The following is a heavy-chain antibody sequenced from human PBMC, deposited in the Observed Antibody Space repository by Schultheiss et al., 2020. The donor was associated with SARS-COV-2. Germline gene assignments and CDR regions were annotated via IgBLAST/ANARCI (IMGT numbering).Heavy chain of an antibody. J-gene: IGHJ6*03. CDR1: GFTFSSYS. Sequence: GGSLRLSCAPSGFTFSSYSMNWVRQTPGKGLEWVSVIYSGGSTYYADSVKGRFTISRDNSKNTLYLQMNSLRAEDTAVYYCARAKLEPTYYYYYMDVWGRGATVTVSS. CDR2: IYSGGST. V-gene: IGHV3-66*02. CDR3: ARAKLEPTYYYYYMDV. D-gene: IGHD1-1*01.